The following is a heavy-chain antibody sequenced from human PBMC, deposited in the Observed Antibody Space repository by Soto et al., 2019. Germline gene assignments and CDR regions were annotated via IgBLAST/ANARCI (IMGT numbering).Heavy chain of an antibody. CDR2: ISAYNGNT. Sequence: ASVKVSCKASGYTFTSYGISWVRQAPGQGLEWMGWISAYNGNTNYAQKLQGRVTMTTDASTSTAYMELRSLRSDDTAVYYCARDQTIFGVVIKDYWGQGTLVTVSS. CDR3: ARDQTIFGVVIKDY. J-gene: IGHJ4*02. D-gene: IGHD3-3*01. V-gene: IGHV1-18*04. CDR1: GYTFTSYG.